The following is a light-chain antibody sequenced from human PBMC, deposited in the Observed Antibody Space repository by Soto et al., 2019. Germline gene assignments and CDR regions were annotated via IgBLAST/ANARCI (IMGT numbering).Light chain of an antibody. CDR3: QQRNSSPWT. CDR2: AAS. V-gene: IGKV3-11*01. CDR1: QSISSY. J-gene: IGKJ1*01. Sequence: EIVLTQSPATLSVSPGERATISCRASQSISSYLAWYQQKPGQAPRLLIYAASTMPTGVPARFSGSGSGTDFTLTISRLEPEDFAAYYCQQRNSSPWTFGQGTKVDIK.